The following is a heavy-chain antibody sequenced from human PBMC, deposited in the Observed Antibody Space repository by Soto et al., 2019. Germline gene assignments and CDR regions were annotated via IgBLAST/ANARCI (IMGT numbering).Heavy chain of an antibody. CDR3: ARGDLFDVMVRGVIRYFDY. CDR2: IWYDGSNK. Sequence: QVQLVESGGGVVQPGRSLRLSCAASGFTFSSYGMHWVRQAPVKGLEWVAVIWYDGSNKYYADSVKGRFTISRDNSKNTRYLQMNSFGAEDTVVYYCARGDLFDVMVRGVIRYFDYWGQGTLVTVSS. J-gene: IGHJ4*02. V-gene: IGHV3-33*01. D-gene: IGHD3-10*01. CDR1: GFTFSSYG.